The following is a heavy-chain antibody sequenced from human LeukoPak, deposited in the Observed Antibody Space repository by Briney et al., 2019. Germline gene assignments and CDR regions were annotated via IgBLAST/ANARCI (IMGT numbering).Heavy chain of an antibody. CDR2: IRYDGSNK. D-gene: IGHD5-24*01. V-gene: IGHV3-30*02. Sequence: GGSLRLSCAASGFTFSSYGMHWVRQAPGKGLEWVAFIRYDGSNKYYADSVKGRFTIPRDNSKNTLYLQMDSLRAEDTAVYYCAKDLMATTTYYFDYWGQGTLVTVSS. CDR1: GFTFSSYG. CDR3: AKDLMATTTYYFDY. J-gene: IGHJ4*02.